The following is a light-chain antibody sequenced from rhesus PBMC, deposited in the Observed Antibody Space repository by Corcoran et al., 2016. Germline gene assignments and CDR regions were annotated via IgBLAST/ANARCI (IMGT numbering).Light chain of an antibody. V-gene: IGKV1-74*01. CDR1: ENVNNY. CDR2: KSS. CDR3: QHRDGTPFT. Sequence: DIQMTQYPSSLSASVGDRVTITCRASENVNNYLHWYQQKPGKSPKLPIYKSSTLQRGVPSRFSGSGAGRDFTLTISSMQPEDFATYYCQHRDGTPFTFGPGTKLDIK. J-gene: IGKJ3*01.